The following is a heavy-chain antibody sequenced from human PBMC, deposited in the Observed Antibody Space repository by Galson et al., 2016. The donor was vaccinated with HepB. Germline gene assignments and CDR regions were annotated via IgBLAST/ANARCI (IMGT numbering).Heavy chain of an antibody. CDR2: IHYSGPT. V-gene: IGHV4-61*01. CDR1: GDSVSGGSYY. CDR3: ARHYNYGWGWSLNFDS. Sequence: TLSLTCTVSGDSVSGGSYYWTWMRQPPGKGLEWIGYIHYSGPTNYNPSLKSRVTISVDTSRNQFSLMLSSVTAADTAVYFCARHYNYGWGWSLNFDSWGQGTLVTVSS. J-gene: IGHJ4*02. D-gene: IGHD3-10*01.